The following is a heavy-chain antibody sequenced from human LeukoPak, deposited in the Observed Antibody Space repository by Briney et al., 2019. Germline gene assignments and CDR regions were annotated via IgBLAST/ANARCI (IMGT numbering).Heavy chain of an antibody. J-gene: IGHJ1*01. Sequence: SGKVSCKASGGTFSSYAISWVRQAPGQGLEWMGRIIPILGIANYAQKFQGRVTITADKSTSTAYMELSSLRSEDTAVYYCARAYGYQHWGQGTLVTVSS. CDR2: IIPILGIA. V-gene: IGHV1-69*04. CDR3: ARAYGYQH. D-gene: IGHD4-17*01. CDR1: GGTFSSYA.